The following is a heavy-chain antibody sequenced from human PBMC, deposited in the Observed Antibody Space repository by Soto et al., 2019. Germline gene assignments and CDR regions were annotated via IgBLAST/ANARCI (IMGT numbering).Heavy chain of an antibody. Sequence: QVQLQQWGAGLLKPSETLSLTCAVYGGSFSGYYWSWIRQPPGKGLEWIGEINHSGSTNYNPSLKSRVTISVDTAKNQFSLKLSFVTAADTAVYYCARGRNSSSSVRVTNTFDYWGQGTLVTVSS. CDR2: INHSGST. V-gene: IGHV4-34*01. D-gene: IGHD6-6*01. CDR1: GGSFSGYY. J-gene: IGHJ4*02. CDR3: ARGRNSSSSVRVTNTFDY.